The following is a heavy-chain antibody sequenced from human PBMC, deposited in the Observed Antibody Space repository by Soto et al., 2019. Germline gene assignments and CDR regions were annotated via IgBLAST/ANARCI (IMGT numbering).Heavy chain of an antibody. CDR3: ARGCKGDCSATRNWFDP. D-gene: IGHD3-10*02. Sequence: QVQLVESGGGVVQPGRSLRLSCAASGFTFSSYAMHWVRQAPGKGLEWVAVISYDGSNKYYADSVKGRFTISRDNSKNTLYLQMNILRAEDTAVYYCARGCKGDCSATRNWFDPWGQGTLVTVSS. CDR2: ISYDGSNK. V-gene: IGHV3-30-3*01. CDR1: GFTFSSYA. J-gene: IGHJ5*02.